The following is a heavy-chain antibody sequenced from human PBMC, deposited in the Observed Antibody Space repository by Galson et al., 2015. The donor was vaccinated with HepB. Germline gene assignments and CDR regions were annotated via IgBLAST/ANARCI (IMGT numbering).Heavy chain of an antibody. CDR3: AAEVYVPGYTFHL. J-gene: IGHJ3*01. D-gene: IGHD5-18*01. V-gene: IGHV1-58*02. Sequence: SVKVSCKAFGFIFPKIAIHWVRQARGQPLEWIGWIVVDSGNTNYAQTLQNRLTITRDMSTSTAHMELSGLRSDDTAMYYCAAEVYVPGYTFHLWGQGTLVTVSS. CDR1: GFIFPKIA. CDR2: IVVDSGNT.